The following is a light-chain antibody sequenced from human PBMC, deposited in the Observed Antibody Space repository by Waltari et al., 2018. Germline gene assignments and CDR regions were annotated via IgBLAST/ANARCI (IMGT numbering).Light chain of an antibody. CDR1: KLGSKY. Sequence: SFELTQSPSVSVSLGQTATITCAGDKLGSKYVSWYNQKPDQSPVLVIYQDNRRPSWIPERFSGSNSGSTATLTISGTQAMDEADYYCQAWDSTTAVFGGGTKLTVL. CDR3: QAWDSTTAV. V-gene: IGLV3-1*01. CDR2: QDN. J-gene: IGLJ2*01.